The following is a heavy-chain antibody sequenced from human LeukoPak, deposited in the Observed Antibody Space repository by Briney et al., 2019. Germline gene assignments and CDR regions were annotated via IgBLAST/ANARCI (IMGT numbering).Heavy chain of an antibody. CDR1: GYTFTGYY. CDR3: ARDGGDGYHANLYY. V-gene: IGHV1-2*02. CDR2: INPNSGGT. D-gene: IGHD5-24*01. J-gene: IGHJ4*02. Sequence: ASVKVSCKASGYTFTGYYIHWVRQAPGQGLEWMGWINPNSGGTNLAQDYRGRVTMTRDTSISTAYMELNSLRSDDTAVYFCARDGGDGYHANLYYWDRGTLVTVSS.